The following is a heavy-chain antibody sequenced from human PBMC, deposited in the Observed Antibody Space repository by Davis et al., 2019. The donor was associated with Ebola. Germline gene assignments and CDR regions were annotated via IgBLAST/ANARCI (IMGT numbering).Heavy chain of an antibody. CDR2: IYWDDDK. J-gene: IGHJ4*02. CDR3: AHRSPSGYDYDY. CDR1: VFPLRTSGTC. V-gene: IGHV2-5*02. Sequence: SGPTLVNPTQPLTLTCPFSVFPLRTSGTCVCWIRQPPGKGLELLALIYWDDDKRYSRSLKSRLTITKDTSKNQVVLTMTNMDPVDTATYYCAHRSPSGYDYDYWGQGTLVTVSS. D-gene: IGHD5-12*01.